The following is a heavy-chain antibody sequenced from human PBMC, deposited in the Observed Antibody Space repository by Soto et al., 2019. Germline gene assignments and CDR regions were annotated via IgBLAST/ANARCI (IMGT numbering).Heavy chain of an antibody. CDR1: GGTFDSYV. J-gene: IGHJ5*02. CDR3: ARVHSSGIFYFAEP. Sequence: GASVKVSCKASGGTFDSYVISWLRQAPGQGLEWMGGIMPIFGTPNYAQKFRGRVTISADESTSTAYLELSSLTSDDTAVYYCARVHSSGIFYFAEPWGQGTLVTVSS. V-gene: IGHV1-69*13. CDR2: IMPIFGTP. D-gene: IGHD3-10*01.